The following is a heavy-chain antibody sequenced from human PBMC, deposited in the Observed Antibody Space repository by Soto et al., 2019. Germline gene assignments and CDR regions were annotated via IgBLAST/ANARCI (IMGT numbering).Heavy chain of an antibody. Sequence: GGSLRLSCAASGFTFSDYAMSWVRQAPGKGLEWVSGVSGSGDSGTGDRTYYADSVKGRFTISRDNSKNTLYLQMNSLRAEDTAVYYCARNRYSSSISWFDPWGQGTLVTVSS. CDR3: ARNRYSSSISWFDP. CDR1: GFTFSDYA. V-gene: IGHV3-23*01. D-gene: IGHD6-13*01. CDR2: VSGSGDSGTGDRT. J-gene: IGHJ5*02.